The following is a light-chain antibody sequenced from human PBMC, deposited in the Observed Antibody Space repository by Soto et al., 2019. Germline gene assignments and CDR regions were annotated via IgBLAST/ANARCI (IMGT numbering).Light chain of an antibody. CDR2: DAS. CDR3: QQRSNWPPIT. V-gene: IGKV3-11*01. J-gene: IGKJ5*01. Sequence: EIVFTQSPGTLSLSPGERATLSCRASQSVSSSHLAWYQHKPGQAPRLLIYDASNRATGIPARFSGSGSGTDFTLTISSLEPEDFAVYYCQQRSNWPPITFGQGTRLEI. CDR1: QSVSSSH.